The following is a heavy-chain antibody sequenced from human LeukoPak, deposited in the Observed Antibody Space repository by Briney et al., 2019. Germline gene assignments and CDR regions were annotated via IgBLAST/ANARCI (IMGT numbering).Heavy chain of an antibody. CDR2: IFHTGST. D-gene: IGHD3-10*01. CDR1: GASISDFY. Sequence: SETLSLTCTVSGASISDFYWSWIRQSPEKGLEWLGYIFHTGSTNYNPSVKSRVTISMDTSKNQFSLRLNSVAAADTAVYYCARHPQEFRSDWFDPWGQGTLVTVSS. J-gene: IGHJ5*02. CDR3: ARHPQEFRSDWFDP. V-gene: IGHV4-59*08.